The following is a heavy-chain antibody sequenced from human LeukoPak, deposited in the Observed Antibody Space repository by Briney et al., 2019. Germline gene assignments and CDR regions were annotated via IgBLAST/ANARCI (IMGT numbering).Heavy chain of an antibody. D-gene: IGHD1-26*01. CDR1: GFTFSSFW. J-gene: IGHJ1*01. CDR3: ARAGSYSAEYFQH. Sequence: GGSLRLSCAASGFTFSSFWMHWVRQAPGKGLVWVSRINSDGRSTNYADSVKGRFTISRDNAKNTLYLQMNSLRAEDTAVYYCARAGSYSAEYFQHWGQGTLVTVSS. CDR2: INSDGRST. V-gene: IGHV3-74*01.